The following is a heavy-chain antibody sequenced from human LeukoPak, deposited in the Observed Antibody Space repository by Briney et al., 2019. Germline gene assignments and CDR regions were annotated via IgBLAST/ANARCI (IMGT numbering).Heavy chain of an antibody. CDR2: INTNTGNP. D-gene: IGHD3-9*01. Sequence: ASVKVSCKASGYTFTNDGMNWVRQAPGQGLEWMGWINTNTGNPTYAQGFTGRFVFSLDTSVSTAYLQISSLKAEDTAVYYCARLSYDILTGYYAELYFDYWGQGTLVTVSS. CDR1: GYTFTNDG. J-gene: IGHJ4*02. CDR3: ARLSYDILTGYYAELYFDY. V-gene: IGHV7-4-1*02.